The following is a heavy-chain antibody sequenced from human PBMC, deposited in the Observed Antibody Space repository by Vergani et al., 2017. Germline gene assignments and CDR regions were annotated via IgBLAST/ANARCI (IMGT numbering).Heavy chain of an antibody. CDR3: ARDLLLDYYDSSGYYNWFDP. J-gene: IGHJ5*02. Sequence: QVQLVESGGGVVQPGRSLRLSCAASGFTFSSYGMHWVRQAPGKGLEWVAVIWYDGSNKYYADSVKGRFTISRDNSKNTLYLQMNSLRAEDTAVYYCARDLLLDYYDSSGYYNWFDPWGQGTLVTVSS. CDR1: GFTFSSYG. V-gene: IGHV3-33*01. D-gene: IGHD3-22*01. CDR2: IWYDGSNK.